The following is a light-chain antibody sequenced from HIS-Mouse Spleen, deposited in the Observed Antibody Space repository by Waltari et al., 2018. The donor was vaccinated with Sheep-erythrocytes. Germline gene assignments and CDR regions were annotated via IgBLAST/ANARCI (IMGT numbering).Light chain of an antibody. CDR1: QGIRND. J-gene: IGKJ2*01. CDR3: LQDYNYPYT. Sequence: AIQMTQSPSSLSASVGDRVTITCRASQGIRNDLGWYQQKPGKASKLLIYAASSLQSGVPSRVSGSGSGTDVTLTISSLQPEDFATYYCLQDYNYPYTFGQGTKLEIK. CDR2: AAS. V-gene: IGKV1-6*01.